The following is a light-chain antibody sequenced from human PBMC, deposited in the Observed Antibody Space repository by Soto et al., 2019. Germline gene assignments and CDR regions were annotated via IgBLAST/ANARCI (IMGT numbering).Light chain of an antibody. Sequence: EIVMTQSPATLSVSPGERATLSCRASQNVRNNLAWYQQKPGQAPRLLIYGASTRATGIPARFSGSGSGTEFTLTISSLQSEDFAVYYCQQSNNWPPWTFGQGTKVEIK. J-gene: IGKJ1*01. CDR1: QNVRNN. V-gene: IGKV3-15*01. CDR3: QQSNNWPPWT. CDR2: GAS.